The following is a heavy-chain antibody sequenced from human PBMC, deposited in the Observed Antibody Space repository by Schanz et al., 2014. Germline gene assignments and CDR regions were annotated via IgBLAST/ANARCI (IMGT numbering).Heavy chain of an antibody. CDR3: TTGGRRGYSHYFYGMDV. V-gene: IGHV3-21*04. Sequence: VQLVESGGGLVKPGGSLRLSCAASGFTFSSYSLAWVRQAPGKGLEWVSFISTGRYLYYADSVKGRFTISRDNAKNSLYLQMNSLRAEDTAVYYCTTGGRRGYSHYFYGMDVWGQGTTVTVSS. CDR2: ISTGRYL. CDR1: GFTFSSYS. J-gene: IGHJ6*02. D-gene: IGHD5-18*01.